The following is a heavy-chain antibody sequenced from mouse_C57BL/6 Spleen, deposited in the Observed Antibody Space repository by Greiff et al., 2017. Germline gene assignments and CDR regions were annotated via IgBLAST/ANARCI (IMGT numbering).Heavy chain of an antibody. Sequence: VQLQQSGPELVKPGASVKISCKASGYSFTGYYMNWVKQSPEKSLEWIGEINPSTGGTTYNQKFKAKATLTVDKSSSTAYMQLKSLTSEDSAVYYCARFDYGNYEGFAYWGQGTLVTVS. CDR1: GYSFTGYY. V-gene: IGHV1-42*01. CDR2: INPSTGGT. D-gene: IGHD2-1*01. CDR3: ARFDYGNYEGFAY. J-gene: IGHJ3*01.